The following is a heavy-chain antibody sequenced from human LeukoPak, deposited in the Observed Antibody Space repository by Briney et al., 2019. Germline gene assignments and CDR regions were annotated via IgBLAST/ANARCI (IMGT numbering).Heavy chain of an antibody. J-gene: IGHJ3*02. D-gene: IGHD6-13*01. CDR2: IIPIFGTA. V-gene: IGHV1-69*13. CDR3: ATYSSTWSPFNI. CDR1: GGTFSSYA. Sequence: SVKVSCKASGGTFSSYAISWVRQAPGQGLEWMGGIIPIFGTANYAQKFQGRVTITADESTSTAYMELYSLRSEDTAFYYCATYSSTWSPFNIWGQGTMATVSS.